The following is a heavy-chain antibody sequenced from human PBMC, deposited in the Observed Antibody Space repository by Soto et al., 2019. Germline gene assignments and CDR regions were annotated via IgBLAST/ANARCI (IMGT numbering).Heavy chain of an antibody. V-gene: IGHV3-33*01. Sequence: QVQLVESGGGVVQPGRSLRLSCAASGFTFSSYGMHWVRQAPGKGLEWVAVIWYDGSTKYYADSVKGRFTISRDNSKNTVYLQMNSLRAEDTALYYCARGVGNYYYGMDVWGQGTTVTVSS. CDR1: GFTFSSYG. J-gene: IGHJ6*02. CDR3: ARGVGNYYYGMDV. D-gene: IGHD2-15*01. CDR2: IWYDGSTK.